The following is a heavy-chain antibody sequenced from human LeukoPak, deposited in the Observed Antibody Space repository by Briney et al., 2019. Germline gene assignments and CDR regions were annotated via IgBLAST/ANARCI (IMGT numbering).Heavy chain of an antibody. J-gene: IGHJ3*02. CDR2: INPNSGGT. Sequence: ASVKVSCKASGYTFTGYYMHWVRQAPGQGLEWMGRINPNSGGTNYAQKFQGRVTMTRDMSTSTVYMELSSLRSEDAAVYYCARETDSSDAFDIWGQGTMVTVSS. CDR3: ARETDSSDAFDI. CDR1: GYTFTGYY. V-gene: IGHV1-2*06. D-gene: IGHD3-22*01.